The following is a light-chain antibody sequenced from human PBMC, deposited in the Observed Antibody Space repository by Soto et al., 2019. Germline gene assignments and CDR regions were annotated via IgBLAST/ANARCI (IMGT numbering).Light chain of an antibody. Sequence: DIQMTQSPSSVSASVGDRVTIACRASQDINNWLAWYQQKPGKAPKLLIYAASILHSGVPSRFSGSGSGTDFTLTISSLQAEDVAVYYCQQHYSTPLTFGQGTRLEI. CDR1: QDINNW. J-gene: IGKJ5*01. CDR3: QQHYSTPLT. V-gene: IGKV1-12*01. CDR2: AAS.